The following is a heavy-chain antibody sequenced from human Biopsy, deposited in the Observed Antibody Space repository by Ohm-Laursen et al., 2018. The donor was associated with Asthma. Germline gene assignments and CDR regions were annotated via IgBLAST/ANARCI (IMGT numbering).Heavy chain of an antibody. CDR3: AREGTGIWVRGVPSVWFDS. J-gene: IGHJ5*01. CDR2: INVEGTTT. V-gene: IGHV3-74*01. D-gene: IGHD3-10*01. CDR1: GFTFTDYW. Sequence: SLRLSCAASGFTFTDYWMHWVRQAPGKGLVWVSRINVEGTTTYYADSVKGRFTISRDNSKNTLYLQMITLRAEDTAVYYCAREGTGIWVRGVPSVWFDSWGQGTPVTVSS.